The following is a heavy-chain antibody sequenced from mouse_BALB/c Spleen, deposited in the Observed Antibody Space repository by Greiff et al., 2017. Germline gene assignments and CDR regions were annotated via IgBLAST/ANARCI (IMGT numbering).Heavy chain of an antibody. CDR2: IYPGDGDT. D-gene: IGHD2-4*01. V-gene: IGHV1-87*01. CDR3: ARRITWAMDY. Sequence: VQLQQSGAELARPGASVKLSCKASGYTFTSYWMQWVKQRPGQGLEWIGAIYPGDGDTRYTQKFKGKATLTADKSSSTAYMQLSSLASEDSAVYYCARRITWAMDYWGQGTSVTVSS. CDR1: GYTFTSYW. J-gene: IGHJ4*01.